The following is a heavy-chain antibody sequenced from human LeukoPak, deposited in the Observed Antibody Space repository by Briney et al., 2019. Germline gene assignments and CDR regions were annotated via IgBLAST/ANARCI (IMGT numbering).Heavy chain of an antibody. V-gene: IGHV1-69*13. CDR2: IIPIFGTA. Sequence: GASVKVSCKASGGTFSSYAISWVRQAPGQGLEWTGGIIPIFGTANYAQKFQGRVTITADESTSTAYMELSSLRSEDTAVYYCARDVSNPQGTAVAGIWFDPWGQGTLVTVSS. CDR1: GGTFSSYA. J-gene: IGHJ5*02. D-gene: IGHD6-19*01. CDR3: ARDVSNPQGTAVAGIWFDP.